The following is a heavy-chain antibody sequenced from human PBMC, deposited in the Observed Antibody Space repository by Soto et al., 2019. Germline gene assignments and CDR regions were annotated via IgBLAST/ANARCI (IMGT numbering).Heavy chain of an antibody. CDR3: ARGQVVAAQH. V-gene: IGHV4-39*01. Sequence: ETLSLTCTVSGGSISSSSYYWGWIRQPPGKGLEWIGSIYYSGSTYYNPSLKSRVTISVDTSKNQFSLKLSSVTAADTAVYYCARGQVVAAQHWGQGTLVTVS. CDR2: IYYSGST. D-gene: IGHD2-15*01. J-gene: IGHJ4*02. CDR1: GGSISSSSYY.